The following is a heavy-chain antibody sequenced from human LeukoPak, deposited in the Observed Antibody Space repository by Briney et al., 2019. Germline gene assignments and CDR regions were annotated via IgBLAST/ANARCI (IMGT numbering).Heavy chain of an antibody. Sequence: SVKVSCKASGGTFSSYAISWVRQAPGQGLEWMGGIIPIFGTANYAQKFQGRVTITADESTSTAYMELSSLRSDDTAVYYCARDPAGTTGYYYYMDVWGKGTTVTISS. D-gene: IGHD4-11*01. J-gene: IGHJ6*03. CDR3: ARDPAGTTGYYYYMDV. V-gene: IGHV1-69*13. CDR2: IIPIFGTA. CDR1: GGTFSSYA.